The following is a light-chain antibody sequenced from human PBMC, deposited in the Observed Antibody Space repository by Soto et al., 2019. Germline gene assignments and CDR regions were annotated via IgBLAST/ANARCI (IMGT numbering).Light chain of an antibody. J-gene: IGKJ4*01. CDR1: QRVSSY. Sequence: EIVLTQSPATLSLSPGERATLSCRASQRVSSYLACYQQKPGQAPRLLLYDASNRTTGIPARFSGSGSGTDFTLTISSLEPEDFAVYYCQQRSNWPPTFGGGTKVEIK. V-gene: IGKV3-11*01. CDR2: DAS. CDR3: QQRSNWPPT.